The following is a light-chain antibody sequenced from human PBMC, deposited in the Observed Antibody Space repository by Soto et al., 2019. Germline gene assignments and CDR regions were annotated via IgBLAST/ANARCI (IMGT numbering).Light chain of an antibody. CDR3: QQRINWPLT. Sequence: EIVLTQSPATLSLSPGERATLSCRASQSVSSYLAWYQQKPGQAPRLLIYDASNRATGIPARFSGSGSGTAFTLTISRLEPEDFAVYYCQQRINWPLTFGGGTKVEIK. CDR1: QSVSSY. V-gene: IGKV3-11*01. CDR2: DAS. J-gene: IGKJ4*01.